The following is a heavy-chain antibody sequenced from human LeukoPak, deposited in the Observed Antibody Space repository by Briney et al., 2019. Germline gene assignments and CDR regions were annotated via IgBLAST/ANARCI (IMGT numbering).Heavy chain of an antibody. CDR3: ARGRLRYLDWTRAYSDY. D-gene: IGHD3-9*01. J-gene: IGHJ4*02. CDR1: GYTFITHG. V-gene: IGHV1-18*01. CDR2: ISAYNGNT. Sequence: ASVKVSCKASGYTFITHGLTWVRQAPGQGLEWMGWISAYNGNTIYAQTLQDRLTMTTDASTSTAYMELRSLRSDDTAVYYCARGRLRYLDWTRAYSDYWGQGTLVTVSS.